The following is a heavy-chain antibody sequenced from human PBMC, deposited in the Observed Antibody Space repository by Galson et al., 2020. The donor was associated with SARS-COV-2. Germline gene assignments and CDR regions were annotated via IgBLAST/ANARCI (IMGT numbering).Heavy chain of an antibody. CDR1: GGSISSHY. V-gene: IGHV4-59*11. CDR3: SHCGGDCYSSGDAFDI. CDR2: IYYSGST. J-gene: IGHJ3*02. Sequence: SETLSLTCTVSGGSISSHYWSWIRQPPGKGLEWIGYIYYSGSTNYNPSLKSRVTISVDTSKNQFSLKLSSVTAADTAVYYCSHCGGDCYSSGDAFDIWGQGTMVTVSS. D-gene: IGHD2-21*02.